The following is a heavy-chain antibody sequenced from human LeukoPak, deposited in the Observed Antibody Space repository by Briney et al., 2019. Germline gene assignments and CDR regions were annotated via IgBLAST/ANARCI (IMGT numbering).Heavy chain of an antibody. V-gene: IGHV3-21*01. J-gene: IGHJ3*02. CDR3: ARDLGVNTIFGVVIIPRAFDI. CDR2: ISSSSSYI. Sequence: GGSLRLSCAASGFTFSSYSMNWVRQAPGKGLEWVSSISSSSSYIYYADSVKGRFTISRDNAKNSLYLQMNSLRAEDTAVYYCARDLGVNTIFGVVIIPRAFDIWGQGTMVTVSP. D-gene: IGHD3-3*01. CDR1: GFTFSSYS.